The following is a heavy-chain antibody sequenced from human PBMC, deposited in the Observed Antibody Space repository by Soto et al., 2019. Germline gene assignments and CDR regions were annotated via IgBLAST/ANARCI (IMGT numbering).Heavy chain of an antibody. CDR1: GGTFVRYA. D-gene: IGHD2-15*01. V-gene: IGHV1-69*12. J-gene: IGHJ6*02. Sequence: VQLVQSGAEVRKPGSSVKVFCKASGGTFVRYALNWVRQAPGQGLQWMGLIIPMFGTTNYAQKFQDRVTITADESTSTMELSSLKSDDTAVYSCASEEAVVVATSTVSAMDVWGLGTTVTVSS. CDR2: IIPMFGTT. CDR3: ASEEAVVVATSTVSAMDV.